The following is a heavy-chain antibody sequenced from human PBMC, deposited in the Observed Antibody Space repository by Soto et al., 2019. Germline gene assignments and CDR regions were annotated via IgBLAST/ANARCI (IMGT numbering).Heavy chain of an antibody. J-gene: IGHJ4*02. CDR1: GYTFTTYG. CDR2: ISAHNGNT. V-gene: IGHV1-18*01. Sequence: QVHLVQSGAEVKKPGASVKVSCKGSGYTFTTYGITWVRQAPGQGLEWMGWISAHNGNTNYAQKLQGRVTVTRDTSTSPAYMELRSLRSDDTAVNYCARGRYGDYWDQGALVTVSS. CDR3: ARGRYGDY. D-gene: IGHD1-1*01.